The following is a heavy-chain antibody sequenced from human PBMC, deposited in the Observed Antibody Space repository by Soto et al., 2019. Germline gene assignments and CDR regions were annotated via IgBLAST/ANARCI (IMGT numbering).Heavy chain of an antibody. CDR3: AREGGPAYCGGDCLYNWFDP. D-gene: IGHD2-21*02. CDR2: GSCSGST. V-gene: IGHV4-31*03. J-gene: IGHJ5*02. CDR1: GGSISSGDYY. Sequence: PSETLSLTCTVSGGSISSGDYYWSWVRQHPGKGLEWIGYGSCSGSTYYNPSLKSRVTIVVDTSRNQFSLRLSSVTAADTAVYYCAREGGPAYCGGDCLYNWFDPWGQGTLVTVSS.